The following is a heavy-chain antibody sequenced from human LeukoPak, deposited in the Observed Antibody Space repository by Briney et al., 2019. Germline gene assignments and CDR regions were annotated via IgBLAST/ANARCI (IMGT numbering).Heavy chain of an antibody. Sequence: SETLSLTCAVYGGSFSGYYWSWIRQPPEKGLEWLGEINHSGSTNYNPSLKSRVTISVDTSKNQFSLKLSSVTAADTAVYYCARGPHFGNCSGGSCYSSNWFDPWGQGTLVTVSS. CDR3: ARGPHFGNCSGGSCYSSNWFDP. J-gene: IGHJ5*02. CDR2: INHSGST. D-gene: IGHD2-15*01. V-gene: IGHV4-34*01. CDR1: GGSFSGYY.